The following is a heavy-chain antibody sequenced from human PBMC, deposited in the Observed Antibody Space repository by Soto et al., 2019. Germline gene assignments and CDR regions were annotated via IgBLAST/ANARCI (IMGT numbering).Heavy chain of an antibody. CDR2: IYHTGTT. CDR1: GVSINSGGYS. CDR3: ARASTTVTTLDY. D-gene: IGHD4-17*01. J-gene: IGHJ4*02. V-gene: IGHV4-30-2*01. Sequence: PSETLSLTCTVSGVSINSGGYSWTWIRQPPGKGLEWIGFIYHTGTTYYNPSLKSRVTISVDRSKNQFSLKLNSVTAADTAVYYCARASTTVTTLDYWGQGTLVTVSS.